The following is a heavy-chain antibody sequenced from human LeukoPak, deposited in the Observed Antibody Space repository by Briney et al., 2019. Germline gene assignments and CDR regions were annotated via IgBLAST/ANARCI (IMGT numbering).Heavy chain of an antibody. V-gene: IGHV4-59*11. J-gene: IGHJ4*02. D-gene: IGHD6-19*01. Sequence: SETLSLTCTVSGGSISSHYWNWIRQPQGMGLEWIGYIYYSGSTNYNPSLKSRVTISVDTSKNQFSLKLSSVTAVDTAVYYCASSGWYPGYFDYWGQGILVTVSS. CDR2: IYYSGST. CDR3: ASSGWYPGYFDY. CDR1: GGSISSHY.